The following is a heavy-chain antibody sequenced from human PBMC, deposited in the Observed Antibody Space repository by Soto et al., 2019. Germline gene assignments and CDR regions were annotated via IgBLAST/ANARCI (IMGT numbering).Heavy chain of an antibody. CDR3: VKGAWEDF. CDR1: GFPFNTFD. J-gene: IGHJ4*02. Sequence: EVQLLESGGGLAQPGWSLRLSCAASGFPFNTFDMTWVRQAPGKGLEWVSTLMGRTEDTHYADSVKGRFTISRDTSKSTLFLQMNSLRVDDTAVYYCVKGAWEDFWGQGTLVTVS. D-gene: IGHD1-26*01. CDR2: LMGRTEDT. V-gene: IGHV3-23*01.